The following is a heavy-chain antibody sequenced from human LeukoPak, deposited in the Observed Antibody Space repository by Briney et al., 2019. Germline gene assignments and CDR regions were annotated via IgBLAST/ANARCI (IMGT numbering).Heavy chain of an antibody. CDR2: IFGSGGSA. CDR3: GKTTTGYSSGRYPGWPVDY. CDR1: GFTFNSYA. J-gene: IGHJ4*02. Sequence: GGSLRLSCAASGFTFNSYAMYWVRQAPGKGLEWVSGIFGSGGSAHYADSVKGRFTTSRDNSKNTVYLQMDSLRVEDTAVYYCGKTTTGYSSGRYPGWPVDYWGQGTLVTVSS. V-gene: IGHV3-23*01. D-gene: IGHD6-19*01.